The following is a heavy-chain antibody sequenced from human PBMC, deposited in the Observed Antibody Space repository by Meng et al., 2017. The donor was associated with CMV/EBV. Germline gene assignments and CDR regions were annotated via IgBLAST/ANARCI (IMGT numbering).Heavy chain of an antibody. J-gene: IGHJ4*02. CDR3: ARGVGATGKVDY. Sequence: HGHLQQWGAGLLKPSETLSRTCAVYVWSFIGYYWSWIRQPPGKGLEWIGEINHSGSTNYNPSLKSRVTISVDTSKNQFSLKLSSVTAADTAVYYCARGVGATGKVDYWGQGTLVTASS. CDR1: VWSFIGYY. V-gene: IGHV4-34*01. D-gene: IGHD1-26*01. CDR2: INHSGST.